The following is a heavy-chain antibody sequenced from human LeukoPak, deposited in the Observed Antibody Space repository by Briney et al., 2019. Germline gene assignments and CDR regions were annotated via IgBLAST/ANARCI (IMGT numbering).Heavy chain of an antibody. V-gene: IGHV1-69*04. CDR1: GGTFSSYA. J-gene: IGHJ4*02. Sequence: ASVKVSCKASGGTFSSYAISWVRQAPGQGLEWMGRIIPILGIANYEQKFQGRVTITADKSTSTAYMELSSLRSEDTAVYYCARDLGLGPLDYWGQGTLVAVSS. CDR2: IIPILGIA. CDR3: ARDLGLGPLDY.